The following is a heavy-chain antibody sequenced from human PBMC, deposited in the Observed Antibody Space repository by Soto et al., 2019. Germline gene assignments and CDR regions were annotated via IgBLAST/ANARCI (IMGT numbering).Heavy chain of an antibody. V-gene: IGHV3-15*01. CDR1: GLIFSYVW. CDR2: IKTKPDDGTI. J-gene: IGHJ4*02. D-gene: IGHD1-1*01. Sequence: PGESLRLSCATSGLIFSYVWMTWVRQAPGKGLEWVGRIKTKPDDGTIDYAAPVRGRFTISRDDSKNTLYLQMTSLTPDDTGVYYCTTSNLGVDFWGPGTLVTVS. CDR3: TTSNLGVDF.